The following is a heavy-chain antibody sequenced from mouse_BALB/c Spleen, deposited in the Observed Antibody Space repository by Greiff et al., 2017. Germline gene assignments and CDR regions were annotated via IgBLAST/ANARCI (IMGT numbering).Heavy chain of an antibody. CDR2: ISDGGSYT. CDR1: GFTFSDYY. D-gene: IGHD2-4*01. Sequence: EVQGVESGGGLVKPGGSLKLSCAASGFTFSDYYMYWVRQTPEKRLEWVATISDGGSYTYYPDSVKGRFTISRDNAKNNLYLQMSSLKSEDTAMYYCAREGYDSRLFAYWGQGTLVTVSA. V-gene: IGHV5-4*02. CDR3: AREGYDSRLFAY. J-gene: IGHJ3*01.